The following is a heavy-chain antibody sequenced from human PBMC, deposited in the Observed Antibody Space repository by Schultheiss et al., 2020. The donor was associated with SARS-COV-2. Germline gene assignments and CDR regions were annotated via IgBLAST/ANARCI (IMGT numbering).Heavy chain of an antibody. CDR3: ARGGCSSSRCYGELDP. V-gene: IGHV4-59*01. D-gene: IGHD2-2*01. J-gene: IGHJ5*02. CDR2: IYYSGST. CDR1: GGSISSYY. Sequence: SETLSLTCTVSGGSISSYYWSWIRQPPGKGLEWIGSIYYSGSTYYNPSLKSRVTISVDTSKDQFSLKLNSVTAADTAVYYCARGGCSSSRCYGELDPWGQGTLVTVSS.